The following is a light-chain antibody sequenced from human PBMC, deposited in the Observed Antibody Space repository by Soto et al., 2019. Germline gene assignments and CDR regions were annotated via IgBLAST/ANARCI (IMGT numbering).Light chain of an antibody. J-gene: IGKJ4*01. CDR3: QQLNSYPRT. CDR1: QGISSY. Sequence: DIQLTQSPSFLSASVGDRVTITCRASQGISSYLAWYQQKPGKAPKLLIYAASTLQSGVPSRFSGSGSGTEFTLTISSQQPEHFATYYCQQLNSYPRTFGGGTKVEIQ. V-gene: IGKV1-9*01. CDR2: AAS.